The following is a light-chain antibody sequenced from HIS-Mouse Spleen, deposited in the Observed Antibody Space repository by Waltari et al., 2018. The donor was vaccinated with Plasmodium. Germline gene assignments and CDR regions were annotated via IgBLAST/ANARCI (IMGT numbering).Light chain of an antibody. J-gene: IGKJ4*01. CDR1: PSVSSY. CDR2: DAS. Sequence: DIVFTHSPATLSLSPGARATLSCRASPSVSSYLTWYQQKPGQAPRLLIYDASNRATGIPARFSGSGSGTDFTLTISSLEPEDFAVYYCQQRSNWPRVLTFGGGTKVEIK. V-gene: IGKV3-11*01. CDR3: QQRSNWPRVLT.